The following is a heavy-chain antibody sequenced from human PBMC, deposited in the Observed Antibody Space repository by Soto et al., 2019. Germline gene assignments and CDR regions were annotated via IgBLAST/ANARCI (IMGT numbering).Heavy chain of an antibody. V-gene: IGHV4-31*03. CDR3: ARAGGPVWQEVGDIDV. Sequence: TLSLTCSVSGASISRGGYYWSCIRQRPGKGLEWIGYIYYSGSTYYNPSLKSRVTISVDTSKNQFSLKLNSVTAADTAVYYCARAGGPVWQEVGDIDVWGQATRGTVSS. D-gene: IGHD1-26*01. CDR1: GASISRGGYY. CDR2: IYYSGST. J-gene: IGHJ6*01.